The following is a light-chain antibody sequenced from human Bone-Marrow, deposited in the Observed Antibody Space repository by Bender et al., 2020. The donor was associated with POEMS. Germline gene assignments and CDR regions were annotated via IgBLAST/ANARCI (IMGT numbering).Light chain of an antibody. CDR2: EVS. Sequence: QSALTQPASVSGSPGQSITISCTGTSSDVGSYNLVSWYQQHPGKAPKLMIYEVSKRPSGVSNRFSGSKSGNTASLTISGLQADDEADYYCCSYAGSYTFVFGGGTKLTVL. J-gene: IGLJ3*02. V-gene: IGLV2-23*02. CDR3: CSYAGSYTFV. CDR1: SSDVGSYNL.